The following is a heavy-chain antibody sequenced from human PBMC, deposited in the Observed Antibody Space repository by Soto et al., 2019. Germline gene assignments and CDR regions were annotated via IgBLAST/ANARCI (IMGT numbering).Heavy chain of an antibody. Sequence: QVQLQESGPGLVKPSGTLSLSCAVSGASLSSTHWWSWVRQPPGKGLEWIGEIYHTGSANYNSSLKSRGAISVDKSKNQFSLNLTSVTAADTAVYYCARDSKYHRNSYWYFDLWGRGTLVTVSS. CDR3: ARDSKYHRNSYWYFDL. CDR1: GASLSSTHW. D-gene: IGHD1-20*01. J-gene: IGHJ2*01. CDR2: IYHTGSA. V-gene: IGHV4-4*02.